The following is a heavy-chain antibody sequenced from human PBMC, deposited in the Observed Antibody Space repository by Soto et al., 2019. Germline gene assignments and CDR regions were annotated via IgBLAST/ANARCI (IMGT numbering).Heavy chain of an antibody. D-gene: IGHD2-8*02. CDR1: GFSLSDHF. CDR2: INHSGST. V-gene: IGHV4-34*01. J-gene: IGHJ4*02. Sequence: GSLRLSCVASGFSLSDHFMDWVRQAPGKGLEWIGEINHSGSTNYNPSLKSRVTISVDTSKNQFSLKLTSVTAADTAVYYCARDKITGLFDYWGQGTLVTVSS. CDR3: ARDKITGLFDY.